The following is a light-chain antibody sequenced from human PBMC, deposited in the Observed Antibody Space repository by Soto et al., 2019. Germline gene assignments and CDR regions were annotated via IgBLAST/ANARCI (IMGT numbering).Light chain of an antibody. V-gene: IGLV2-23*01. CDR2: EGS. CDR3: CSYAGSVYV. CDR1: SSDVGSYNL. Sequence: QTVVTQPASVSGSPGQSITISCTGTSSDVGSYNLVSWYQQHPGKAPKLMIYEGSKRPSGVSNRFSGSKSGNTASLTISGLQAEDEADYYCCSYAGSVYVFGTGTKLTVL. J-gene: IGLJ1*01.